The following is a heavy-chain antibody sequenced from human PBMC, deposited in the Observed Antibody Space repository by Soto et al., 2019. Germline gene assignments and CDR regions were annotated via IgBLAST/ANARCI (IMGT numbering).Heavy chain of an antibody. CDR1: GFSLSTSGVG. J-gene: IGHJ4*02. Sequence: QITLKESGPTRVRPTQTLTLTCTFSGFSLSTSGVGLGWIRQSPGKALERLALIYWDDDKRYSPSLKSRLTITTDTSKNQVVLTMTNMDPVDTATYFCAHRAGLQGNWNGGYFDFWGQGALVTVSS. D-gene: IGHD1-1*01. CDR2: IYWDDDK. V-gene: IGHV2-5*02. CDR3: AHRAGLQGNWNGGYFDF.